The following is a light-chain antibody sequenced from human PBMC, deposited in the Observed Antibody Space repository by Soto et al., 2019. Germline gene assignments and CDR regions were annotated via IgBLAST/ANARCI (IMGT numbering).Light chain of an antibody. V-gene: IGLV2-14*01. Sequence: QSALTQPASVSGSPGQSITISCTGTSSDVGGYNYVSWYQQHPGKAPKLLIYEVTHRPSGVSNRFSGSKSGNMASLTISGLQAEDEADYYCSSYTSSHTLVFGGGTKVTVL. CDR2: EVT. J-gene: IGLJ2*01. CDR1: SSDVGGYNY. CDR3: SSYTSSHTLV.